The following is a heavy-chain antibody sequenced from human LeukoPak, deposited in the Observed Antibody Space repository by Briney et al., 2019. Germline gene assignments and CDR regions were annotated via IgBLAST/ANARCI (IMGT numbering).Heavy chain of an antibody. J-gene: IGHJ4*02. V-gene: IGHV5-51*03. Sequence: GASVKISCKASGYSFTTYWIGWVRQMPGKGLEWMGIIYPGDSDTRYSPSFQGQVTISADKSISTAYLQWSSLKASDTAIYYCATALLTGGGDYWGQGTLVTVSS. D-gene: IGHD7-27*01. CDR2: IYPGDSDT. CDR1: GYSFTTYW. CDR3: ATALLTGGGDY.